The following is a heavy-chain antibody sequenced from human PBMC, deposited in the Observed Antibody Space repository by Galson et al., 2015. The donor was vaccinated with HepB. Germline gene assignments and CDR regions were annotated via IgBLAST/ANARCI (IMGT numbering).Heavy chain of an antibody. CDR3: ARAGHYGGKGNWFDS. Sequence: LRLSCAASGFTVGASYMSWVRQAPGTGLEWVSVIYDGGSIYYADFAKGRFSISRHTSKNTLYLQMSGLRAEVTAVYYCARAGHYGGKGNWFDSWGQGTLVTVSS. V-gene: IGHV3-66*02. CDR1: GFTVGASY. CDR2: IYDGGSI. D-gene: IGHD4-23*01. J-gene: IGHJ5*01.